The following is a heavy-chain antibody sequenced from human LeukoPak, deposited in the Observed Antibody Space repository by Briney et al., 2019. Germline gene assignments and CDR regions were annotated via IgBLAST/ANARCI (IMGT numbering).Heavy chain of an antibody. V-gene: IGHV3-74*01. CDR1: GFTFSSYW. CDR2: INGDGRNI. D-gene: IGHD3-9*01. Sequence: QTGGSLRFSGVASGFTFSSYWMHWVRQDPRKGLVGVSRINGDGRNINYADSVRGRFTISRDNAKNTLYLQMNTLRVEDTAVYYCTRDLMDYDVSTGLHHYYMDVWGQGTTVTVSS. J-gene: IGHJ6*02. CDR3: TRDLMDYDVSTGLHHYYMDV.